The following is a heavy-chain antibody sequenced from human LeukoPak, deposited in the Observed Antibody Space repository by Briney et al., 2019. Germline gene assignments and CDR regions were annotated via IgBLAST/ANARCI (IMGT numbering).Heavy chain of an antibody. CDR2: IRYDGSNK. CDR1: GFTFSSFD. CDR3: AKMIIK. Sequence: GGSMRLSCAASGFTFSSFDMHWVRQAPGKGLEWVAFIRYDGSNKYYADCVKARFTISRDNSKNTLYLQMNSLRAEDTAVYYCAKMIIKGGQGTLVTVSS. D-gene: IGHD3-16*01. J-gene: IGHJ4*02. V-gene: IGHV3-30*02.